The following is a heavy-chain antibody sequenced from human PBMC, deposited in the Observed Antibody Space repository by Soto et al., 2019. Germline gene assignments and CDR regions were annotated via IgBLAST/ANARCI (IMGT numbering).Heavy chain of an antibody. V-gene: IGHV4-39*01. CDR1: GGSISSSSYY. CDR2: IYYSGST. CDR3: ARHSPGRTPANY. Sequence: QLQLQESGPGLVKPSETLSLTCTVSGGSISSSSYYWGWIRQPPGKGLEWIGSIYYSGSTYYNPSLKSRVTISVDTSKSQISLKLSSVTAADTAVYYCARHSPGRTPANYWGQGTLVTVSS. D-gene: IGHD6-25*01. J-gene: IGHJ4*02.